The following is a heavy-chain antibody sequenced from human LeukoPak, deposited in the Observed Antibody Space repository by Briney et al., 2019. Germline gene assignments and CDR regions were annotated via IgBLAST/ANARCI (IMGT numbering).Heavy chain of an antibody. CDR2: IIGSGGST. CDR1: GFTFSSYG. Sequence: PGGSLILSCAASGFTFSSYGMSWLRQAPGKGLDCVSAIIGSGGSTYYADSVKGGFTISRDNSKNTLYLKMNILRAEDTAVYYCAKDRDLDYFGYWGQGTLVTVSS. V-gene: IGHV3-23*01. CDR3: AKDRDLDYFGY. D-gene: IGHD3-10*01. J-gene: IGHJ4*02.